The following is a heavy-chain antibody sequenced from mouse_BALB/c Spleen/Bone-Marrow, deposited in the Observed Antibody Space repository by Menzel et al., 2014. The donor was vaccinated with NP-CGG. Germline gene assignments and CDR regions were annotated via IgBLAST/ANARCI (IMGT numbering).Heavy chain of an antibody. CDR2: INPYNDGT. J-gene: IGHJ4*01. Sequence: VQLKHSGPELVKPGASVKMSCKASGYTFTSYVMHWVKQKPGQGLEWIGYINPYNDGTKYNEKFKGKATLTSDKSSSTAYRELSSLTSEDSAVYYCARSDGYYGAVDYWGQGTSVAVSS. D-gene: IGHD2-3*01. V-gene: IGHV1-14*01. CDR3: ARSDGYYGAVDY. CDR1: GYTFTSYV.